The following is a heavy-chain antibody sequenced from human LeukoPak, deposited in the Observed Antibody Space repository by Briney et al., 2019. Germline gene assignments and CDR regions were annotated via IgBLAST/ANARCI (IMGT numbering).Heavy chain of an antibody. CDR1: GGSISSYY. Sequence: SETLSLTCTVSGGSISSYYWSWIRQPPGKGLEWIGYISYSGSTKYNPSLKSRVTISVDTSKNHFSLNLGSVTAADTAVYYCAKEWIQLRTFDYWGQGTLVTVSS. CDR2: ISYSGST. V-gene: IGHV4-59*12. J-gene: IGHJ4*02. CDR3: AKEWIQLRTFDY. D-gene: IGHD5-18*01.